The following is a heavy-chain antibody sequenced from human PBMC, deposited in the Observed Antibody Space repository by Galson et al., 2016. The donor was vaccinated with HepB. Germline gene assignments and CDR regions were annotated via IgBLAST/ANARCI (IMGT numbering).Heavy chain of an antibody. CDR2: INPSGTSI. J-gene: IGHJ6*02. V-gene: IGHV1-46*01. D-gene: IGHD6-6*01. CDR3: ARDLYSSSSGQEGMDI. CDR1: GYTFTNYY. Sequence: SVKVSCKASGYTFTNYYIHWVRQAPGQGLEWVGDINPSGTSISYAQKFQGRVTVSRDTSTRTVYMELSSLRSEDTAVYYCARDLYSSSSGQEGMDIWGQGTAVTVSS.